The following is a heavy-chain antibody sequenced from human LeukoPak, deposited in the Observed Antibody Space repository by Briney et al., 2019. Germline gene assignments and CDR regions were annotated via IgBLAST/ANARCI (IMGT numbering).Heavy chain of an antibody. Sequence: GGSLRLSCAASGFTFNIFWMSWVRQAPGKGLEWVADIKHDGSEEYYGDSVRGRFTISRDNAKNSLILQMNSLRGEDTAVYYCARALGNSTGDYWGQGTLVTVSS. J-gene: IGHJ4*02. CDR2: IKHDGSEE. V-gene: IGHV3-7*04. CDR3: ARALGNSTGDY. CDR1: GFTFNIFW. D-gene: IGHD7-27*01.